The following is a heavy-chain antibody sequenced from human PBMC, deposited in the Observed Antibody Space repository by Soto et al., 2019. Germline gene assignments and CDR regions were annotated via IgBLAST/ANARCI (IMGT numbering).Heavy chain of an antibody. J-gene: IGHJ6*02. CDR2: ISHSSDTI. D-gene: IGHD3-22*01. V-gene: IGHV3-48*02. CDR3: ARVVVVIPPGYYYAMDV. Sequence: GGSLRLSCEASGFTFNSYTMNWVRLAPGKGLEWVSYISHSSDTIYYSDSVKGRFTISRDNGKNSLFLQMNSLRDEDTAVYYCARVVVVIPPGYYYAMDVWGQGTTVTAP. CDR1: GFTFNSYT.